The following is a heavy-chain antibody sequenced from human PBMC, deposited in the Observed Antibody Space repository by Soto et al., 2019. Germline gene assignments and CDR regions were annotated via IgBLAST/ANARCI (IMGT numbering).Heavy chain of an antibody. V-gene: IGHV3-30-3*01. D-gene: IGHD1-7*01. CDR1: GFTFSSYA. Sequence: QVQLVESGGGVVQPGRSLRLSCAASGFTFSSYAMHWVRQAPGKGLEWVAVISYDGSNKYYADSVKGRFTISRDNSKNTLYLQMNSLRAEDTAVYYCARDYLELPFAPWGKGTLVTVSS. CDR2: ISYDGSNK. CDR3: ARDYLELPFAP. J-gene: IGHJ5*02.